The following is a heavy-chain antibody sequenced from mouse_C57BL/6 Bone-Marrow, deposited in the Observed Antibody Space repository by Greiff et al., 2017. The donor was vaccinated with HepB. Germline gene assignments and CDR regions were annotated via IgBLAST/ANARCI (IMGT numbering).Heavy chain of an antibody. CDR1: GYSITSGYY. D-gene: IGHD1-1*01. Sequence: EVQLQESGPGLVKPSQSLSLTCSVTGYSITSGYYWNWIRQFPGNTLEWMGYISYDGSNNYNPSLKNRISITRDTSKNQFFLKLNSVTTEDTATYDCAREGSNYYGSTHWYFDVWGTGTTVTVSS. CDR2: ISYDGSN. J-gene: IGHJ1*03. V-gene: IGHV3-6*01. CDR3: AREGSNYYGSTHWYFDV.